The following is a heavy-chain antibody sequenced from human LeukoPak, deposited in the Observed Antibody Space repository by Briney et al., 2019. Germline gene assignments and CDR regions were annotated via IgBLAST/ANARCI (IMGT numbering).Heavy chain of an antibody. Sequence: GGSLRLSCAASGFTFSSYAMSWVRQTPGKGLEWVSVISRSGGSTYYADSVKGRFTISRDNSKNTLYLQMNSLRAEDTAVYYCAKDGAGLNDFDYWGQGTLVTVSS. V-gene: IGHV3-23*01. J-gene: IGHJ4*02. CDR1: GFTFSSYA. D-gene: IGHD6-19*01. CDR2: ISRSGGST. CDR3: AKDGAGLNDFDY.